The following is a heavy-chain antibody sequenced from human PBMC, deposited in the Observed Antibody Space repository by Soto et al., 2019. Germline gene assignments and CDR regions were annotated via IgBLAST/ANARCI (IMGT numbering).Heavy chain of an antibody. J-gene: IGHJ6*02. CDR1: GFTFSSFG. CDR3: ARDASYYSLWSGYYPSRTGMAL. Sequence: QVQVVESGGGVVQPGRSLRLSCAASGFTFSSFGMHWVRQAPGKGLEWVSLIWYDGSKKSYGDSVKGRFTISRDNSRNTVYLQMKSLRADDTAVYYCARDASYYSLWSGYYPSRTGMALWGQGTTVTVSS. D-gene: IGHD3-3*01. V-gene: IGHV3-33*01. CDR2: IWYDGSKK.